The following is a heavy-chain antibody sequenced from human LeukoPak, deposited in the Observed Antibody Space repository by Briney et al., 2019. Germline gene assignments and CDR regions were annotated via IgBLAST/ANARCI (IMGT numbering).Heavy chain of an antibody. Sequence: SETLSLTCTVSGDSISTYYWIWIRQPPGKGLEWIGYMYYSGSTNYNPSLKSRVTISLDTPKNQFSLRLNSVTAADTAVYYCARAQRTKYYYGSGSYYTPFDYWGQGTLVTVSS. CDR2: MYYSGST. CDR1: GDSISTYY. CDR3: ARAQRTKYYYGSGSYYTPFDY. J-gene: IGHJ4*02. D-gene: IGHD3-10*01. V-gene: IGHV4-59*01.